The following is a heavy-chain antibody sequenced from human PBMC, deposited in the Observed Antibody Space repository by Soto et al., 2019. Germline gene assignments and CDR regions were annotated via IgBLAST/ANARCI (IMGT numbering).Heavy chain of an antibody. CDR2: IYYSGST. CDR3: ARLRGYSGYDLYYYYGMDV. CDR1: GGSISSSSYY. D-gene: IGHD5-12*01. J-gene: IGHJ6*02. V-gene: IGHV4-39*01. Sequence: SETLSLTCTVSGGSISSSSYYWGWIRQPPGKGLEWIGSIYYSGSTYYNPSLKSRVTISVDTSKNQFSLKLSSVTAADTAVYYCARLRGYSGYDLYYYYGMDVWGQGTTVTVS.